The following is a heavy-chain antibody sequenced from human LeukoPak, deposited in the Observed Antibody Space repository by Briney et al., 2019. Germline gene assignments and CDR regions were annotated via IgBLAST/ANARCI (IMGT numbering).Heavy chain of an antibody. J-gene: IGHJ4*02. CDR2: IYPGDSDT. D-gene: IGHD3-10*01. CDR3: ARLITMIRGPFDC. Sequence: GESLKISCKGSGYSFTNYWIGWVRQMPGKGLEWMGIIYPGDSDTRYSPSFQGQVTISADKSISTAYLQWSSLKASDTAMYYCARLITMIRGPFDCWGQGTLVTVSS. CDR1: GYSFTNYW. V-gene: IGHV5-51*01.